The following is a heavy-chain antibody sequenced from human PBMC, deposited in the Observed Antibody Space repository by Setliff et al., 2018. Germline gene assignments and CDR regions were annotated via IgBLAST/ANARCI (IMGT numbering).Heavy chain of an antibody. V-gene: IGHV4-61*09. CDR3: ARRGYYDSSGVDGFDI. CDR2: IYSSGSS. J-gene: IGHJ3*02. CDR1: GGSISSGSYY. D-gene: IGHD3-22*01. Sequence: SETLSLTCTVSGGSISSGSYYWTWIRQPAGKGLEWIGQIYSSGSSNYNPSLKSRLTISVDTSKNQFSLRLTSVTAADTAVYYCARRGYYDSSGVDGFDIWGQGTVVT.